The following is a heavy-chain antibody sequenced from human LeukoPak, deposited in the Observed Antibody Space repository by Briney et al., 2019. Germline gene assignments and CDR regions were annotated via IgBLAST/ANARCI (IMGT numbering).Heavy chain of an antibody. Sequence: ASVKVSCKVSGDTLTELSTHWVRQAPGKGLEWMGGFDPEHGEMIYAQKLQGRVTMTEDRSTDTAYMELSSLGSEDTAVYYCARRGDRGNHADYWGQGTLVTVSS. V-gene: IGHV1-24*01. D-gene: IGHD1-14*01. J-gene: IGHJ4*02. CDR3: ARRGDRGNHADY. CDR2: FDPEHGEM. CDR1: GDTLTELS.